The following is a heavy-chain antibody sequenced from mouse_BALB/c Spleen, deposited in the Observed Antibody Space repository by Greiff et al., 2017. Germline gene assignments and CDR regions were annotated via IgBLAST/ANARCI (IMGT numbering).Heavy chain of an antibody. CDR1: GFTFSSYA. J-gene: IGHJ2*01. Sequence: EGHLVESGGGLVKPGGSLKLSCAASGFTFSSYAMSWVRQTPEKRLEWVASISSGGSTYYPDSVKGRFTISRDNARNILYLQMSSLRSEDTAMYYCARKYYYGSSHFDYWGQGTTLTVSS. CDR3: ARKYYYGSSHFDY. CDR2: ISSGGST. V-gene: IGHV5-6-5*01. D-gene: IGHD1-1*01.